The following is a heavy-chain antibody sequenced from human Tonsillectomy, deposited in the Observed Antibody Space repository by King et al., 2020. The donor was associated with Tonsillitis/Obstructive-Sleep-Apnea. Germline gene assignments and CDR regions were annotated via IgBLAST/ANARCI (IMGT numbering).Heavy chain of an antibody. V-gene: IGHV3-7*03. CDR3: AGDSNYYGFDN. CDR2: IKQDGSEK. J-gene: IGHJ4*02. Sequence: VQLVESGGGLVQPGGSLRLSCAASGFTFSTYWMSWVRQAPGKGLEWVANIKQDGSEKYYVDSMKGRFTISRDNAKNSLYLQMNSLRAEDTAGYYCAGDSNYYGFDNWGQGTLVTVSS. CDR1: GFTFSTYW. D-gene: IGHD3-10*01.